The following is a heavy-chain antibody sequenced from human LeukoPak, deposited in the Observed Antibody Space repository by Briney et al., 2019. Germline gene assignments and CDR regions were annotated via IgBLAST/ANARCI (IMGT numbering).Heavy chain of an antibody. V-gene: IGHV1-2*02. J-gene: IGHJ4*02. D-gene: IGHD3-9*01. CDR1: GYTFTGYY. Sequence: GASVKVSCKASGYTFTGYYMHWVRQAPGQGLEWMGWINPNSGGTNYAQKFQGRVTMTRDTSISTAYMELSRLRSDDTAVYYCARGGPGYRFYDIFFSQGNYWGQGTLVTVSS. CDR2: INPNSGGT. CDR3: ARGGPGYRFYDIFFSQGNY.